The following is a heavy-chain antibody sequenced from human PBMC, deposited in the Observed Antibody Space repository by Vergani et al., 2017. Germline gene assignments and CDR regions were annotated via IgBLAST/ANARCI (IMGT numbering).Heavy chain of an antibody. Sequence: EVQLLESGGGLVQTGGSLRLSCAASGFTFSSYAMSWVRQAPGKGLEWVSVIYSGGSSTYYADSVKGRFTISRDNSKNTLYLQMNSLRAEDTAVYYCAKVGVDGDYFDYWGQGTLVTVSS. J-gene: IGHJ4*02. CDR2: IYSGGSST. D-gene: IGHD3-16*01. CDR3: AKVGVDGDYFDY. V-gene: IGHV3-23*03. CDR1: GFTFSSYA.